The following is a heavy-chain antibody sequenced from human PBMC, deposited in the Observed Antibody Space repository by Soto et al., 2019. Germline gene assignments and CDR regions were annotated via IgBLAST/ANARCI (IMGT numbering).Heavy chain of an antibody. V-gene: IGHV1-2*06. CDR1: GYIFTDYY. CDR2: INPNSGGT. D-gene: IGHD3-16*01. Sequence: ASVKVSCKASGYIFTDYYMHWVRQAPGQELGWMGRINPNSGGTNYAQKFQGRVTMTRDTSISTAYTELSSLRSDDTAVYYCATDEGDSFNLNYNYMDVWGKGTTVTVSS. CDR3: ATDEGDSFNLNYNYMDV. J-gene: IGHJ6*03.